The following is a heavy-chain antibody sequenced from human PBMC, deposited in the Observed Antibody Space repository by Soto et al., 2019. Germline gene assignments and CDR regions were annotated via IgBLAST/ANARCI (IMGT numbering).Heavy chain of an antibody. Sequence: QVQLVQSGAEVKKPGSSVKVSCKASGGTFSSYAISWVRQAPGQGLEWMGGIIPIFGTANYAQKFQGRVTITADESTSTAYMELSSLRSEDTAVYYCARPMTTMLGYSYGELGFDYWGQGTLVTVSS. CDR1: GGTFSSYA. CDR2: IIPIFGTA. J-gene: IGHJ4*02. D-gene: IGHD5-18*01. CDR3: ARPMTTMLGYSYGELGFDY. V-gene: IGHV1-69*01.